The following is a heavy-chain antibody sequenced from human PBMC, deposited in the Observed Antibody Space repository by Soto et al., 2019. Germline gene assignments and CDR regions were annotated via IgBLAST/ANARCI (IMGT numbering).Heavy chain of an antibody. J-gene: IGHJ4*02. CDR1: GFHFSSYA. D-gene: IGHD3-16*02. V-gene: IGHV3-30*18. CDR3: AKALGELSPESYDY. CDR2: ISYDGSDK. Sequence: PGGSLRLSCAASGFHFSSYAMHWVRQAPGKGLEWVAVISYDGSDKYHADSVKGRFTISRDNSKNTLNLQMNSLRADDTAVYYCAKALGELSPESYDYWGQGTLVTVSS.